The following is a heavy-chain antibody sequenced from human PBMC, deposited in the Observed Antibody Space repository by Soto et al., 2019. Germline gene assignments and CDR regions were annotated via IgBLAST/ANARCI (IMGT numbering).Heavy chain of an antibody. Sequence: EVQLVESGGGLVKPGGSLRLSCAASGFTFSNAWLSWVRQAPGKGLDWVGRIKSKTAGWTTDYAAPVKGRFTISRDDSKHTLYLQMNSLKTEDTAVYYCATRPTFSYVRPETYLQHWGQGTLVTVSS. CDR2: IKSKTAGWTT. V-gene: IGHV3-15*01. CDR3: ATRPTFSYVRPETYLQH. J-gene: IGHJ1*01. D-gene: IGHD3-16*01. CDR1: GFTFSNAW.